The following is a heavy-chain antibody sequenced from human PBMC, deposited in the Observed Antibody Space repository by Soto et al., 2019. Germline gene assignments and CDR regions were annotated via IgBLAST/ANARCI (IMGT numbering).Heavy chain of an antibody. CDR1: GGSSSSHS. CDR3: ATYDVGTIIQDS. CDR2: IHHDGST. D-gene: IGHD2-21*02. Sequence: SETLSLTCAISGGSSSSHSKSWVRQPPGKGLEWIGEIHHDGSTNYNPSLKSRVTISENTSKNHFSLELSSVTAADTAVYYCATYDVGTIIQDSWGQGTLVTVSS. J-gene: IGHJ4*02. V-gene: IGHV4-34*01.